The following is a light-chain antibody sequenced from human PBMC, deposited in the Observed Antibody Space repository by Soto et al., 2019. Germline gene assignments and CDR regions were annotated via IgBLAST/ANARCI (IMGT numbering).Light chain of an antibody. V-gene: IGKV3-11*02. Sequence: EIVLTQSPATLSLSPGERATLYCRASQSVSSYLACYHQKPGEAPRRLIYDASTRATGIPARFCGSGSARDFTPPTSSREAEEFSAYYCQQRSSWPPSGTFGQGTRREIK. CDR1: QSVSSY. CDR2: DAS. CDR3: QQRSSWPPSGT. J-gene: IGKJ5*01.